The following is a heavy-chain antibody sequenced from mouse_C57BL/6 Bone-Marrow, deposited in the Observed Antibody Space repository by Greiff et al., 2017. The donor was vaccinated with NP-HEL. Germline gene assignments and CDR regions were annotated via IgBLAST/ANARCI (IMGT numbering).Heavy chain of an antibody. CDR3: ARGVFYAY. V-gene: IGHV1-80*01. CDR2: IYPGDGDT. Sequence: VHLVESGAELVKPGASVKISCKASGYAFSSYWMNWVKQRPGKGLEWIGQIYPGDGDTNYNGKFKGKATLTAAQSSSTAYMQLTSLTSVHSAVSFSARGVFYAYGGQGTGVTVTA. CDR1: GYAFSSYW. J-gene: IGHJ3*01.